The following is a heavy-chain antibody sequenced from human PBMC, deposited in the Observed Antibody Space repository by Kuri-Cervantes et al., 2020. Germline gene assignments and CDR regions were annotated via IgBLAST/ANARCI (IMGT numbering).Heavy chain of an antibody. CDR2: ISYDGSNK. CDR3: ARRDLHDAFDI. Sequence: GGSLRLSCAASGFTFSSYGMHWVRQAPGKGLEWVAVISYDGSNKYYADPVEGRFTISRDNAKNTLYLQMNSLRAEDTAVYYCARRDLHDAFDIWGQGTMVTISS. CDR1: GFTFSSYG. J-gene: IGHJ3*02. V-gene: IGHV3-30*03.